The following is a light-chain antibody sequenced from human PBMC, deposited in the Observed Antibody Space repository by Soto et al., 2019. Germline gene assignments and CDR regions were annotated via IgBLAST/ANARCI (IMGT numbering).Light chain of an antibody. CDR1: QSVGTY. J-gene: IGKJ1*01. CDR2: GAS. V-gene: IGKV3-15*01. Sequence: EIVMTQSPATLSVSPGERATLSCRASQSVGTYLAWYQQKPGQAPSLLIYGASTRAAGISPRFRGGGSGTEFTLTISSLQSEDFAVYYCQQYNDWPRTFGQGTKVGIK. CDR3: QQYNDWPRT.